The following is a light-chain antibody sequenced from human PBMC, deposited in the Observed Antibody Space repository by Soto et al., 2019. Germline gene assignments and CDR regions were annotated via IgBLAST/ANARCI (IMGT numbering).Light chain of an antibody. J-gene: IGKJ1*01. V-gene: IGKV3-20*01. Sequence: EIVLTQSPGTLSLSPGERANLSCRASQSVSSSYLAWYQQKPGQAPRLLIYGASSKATGIPNRFSGSGTGTDFTLTISRLEPEDFAVYYCQQYGSSPSSWTFGQGTRWIS. CDR3: QQYGSSPSSWT. CDR2: GAS. CDR1: QSVSSSY.